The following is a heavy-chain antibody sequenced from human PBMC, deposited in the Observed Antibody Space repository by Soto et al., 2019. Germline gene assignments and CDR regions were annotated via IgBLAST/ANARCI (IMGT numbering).Heavy chain of an antibody. CDR3: ARKSAGVVGVVYDY. D-gene: IGHD3-3*01. V-gene: IGHV3-13*01. CDR2: IGTAGDT. Sequence: GGSLRLSCAASGFTFSSYDMHWVRQATGKGLEWVSAIGTAGDTYYPGSVKGRFTISRENAKNSLYLQMNSLRAGDTAVYYCARKSAGVVGVVYDYWGQGTLVTVSS. J-gene: IGHJ4*02. CDR1: GFTFSSYD.